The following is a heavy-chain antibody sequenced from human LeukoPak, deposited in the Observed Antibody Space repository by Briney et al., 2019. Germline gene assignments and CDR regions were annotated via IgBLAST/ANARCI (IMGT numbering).Heavy chain of an antibody. J-gene: IGHJ4*02. CDR3: ARQRGTMIVVVILNFDY. Sequence: SETLSLTCTVSGGSISSSSYYWGWIRQPPGKGLEWIGSIYYSGSTYYNPSLKSRVTMSVDTSKNQFSLKLSSVTAADTAVYYCARQRGTMIVVVILNFDYWGQGTLVTVSS. V-gene: IGHV4-39*01. CDR2: IYYSGST. CDR1: GGSISSSSYY. D-gene: IGHD3-22*01.